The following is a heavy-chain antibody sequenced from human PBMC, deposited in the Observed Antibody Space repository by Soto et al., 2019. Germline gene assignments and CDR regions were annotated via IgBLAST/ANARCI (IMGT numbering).Heavy chain of an antibody. CDR3: AKGPKYSGYDGDYFDY. J-gene: IGHJ4*02. Sequence: GGSLRLSCAASGFTFSSYAMSWVRQAPGKGLEWVSAISGSGGSTYYADSVKGRFTISRDNSKNTLYLQMNSLRAEDTAVYYCAKGPKYSGYDGDYFDYWGQGTLVTVSS. CDR2: ISGSGGST. D-gene: IGHD5-12*01. CDR1: GFTFSSYA. V-gene: IGHV3-23*01.